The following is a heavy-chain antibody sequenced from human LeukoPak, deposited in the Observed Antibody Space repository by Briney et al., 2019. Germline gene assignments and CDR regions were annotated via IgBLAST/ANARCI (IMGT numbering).Heavy chain of an antibody. J-gene: IGHJ4*02. Sequence: ASVKVSCKASGGTFSSYAISWVRQAPGQGLEWMGGIIPIFGTANYAQKFQGRVTITADESTSTAYMELSSLRSEDTAVYYCARALPDYYDSSGYSDYWGQGTLVTVSS. CDR3: ARALPDYYDSSGYSDY. CDR1: GGTFSSYA. CDR2: IIPIFGTA. D-gene: IGHD3-22*01. V-gene: IGHV1-69*13.